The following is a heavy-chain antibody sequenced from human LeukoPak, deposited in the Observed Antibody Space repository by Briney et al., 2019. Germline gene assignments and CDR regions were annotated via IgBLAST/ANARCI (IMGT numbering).Heavy chain of an antibody. CDR2: IYYSGST. D-gene: IGHD6-13*01. CDR1: GDSISSSSYY. J-gene: IGHJ5*02. Sequence: PSETPSLTCTVSGDSISSSSYYWGWIRQPPGKGLEWIGSIYYSGSTYYNPSLKSRVTISVDTSKNQFSLRLSSVTAADTAVYSCARQRIAAVDPKLNWFDPWGQGTLVTVSS. V-gene: IGHV4-39*01. CDR3: ARQRIAAVDPKLNWFDP.